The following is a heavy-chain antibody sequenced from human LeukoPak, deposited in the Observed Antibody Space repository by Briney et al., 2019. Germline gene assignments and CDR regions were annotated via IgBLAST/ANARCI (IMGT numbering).Heavy chain of an antibody. CDR2: MYTGGST. Sequence: GGSLRLSCAASGFTVSSNPMSWLRQAPGKGLEWVSVMYTGGSTFYANSVKGRFTISRDNAKNSLYLQMNSPRAEDTAVYYCARDKGSTSLDYFDYWGQGTLVTVSS. CDR3: ARDKGSTSLDYFDY. V-gene: IGHV3-53*01. D-gene: IGHD2-2*01. J-gene: IGHJ4*02. CDR1: GFTVSSNP.